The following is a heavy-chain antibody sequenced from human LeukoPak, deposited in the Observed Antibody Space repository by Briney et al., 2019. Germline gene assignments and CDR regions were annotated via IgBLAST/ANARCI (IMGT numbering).Heavy chain of an antibody. CDR1: GYTFTSYG. Sequence: GASVNVSCKASGYTFTSYGISWVRQAPGQGLEWMGWISAYNGNTNYAQKLQGRVTMTTDTSTSTAYMELRSLRSDDTAVYYCARSDAIAVAATNFDYWGQGTLVTVSS. D-gene: IGHD6-19*01. CDR3: ARSDAIAVAATNFDY. CDR2: ISAYNGNT. J-gene: IGHJ4*02. V-gene: IGHV1-18*01.